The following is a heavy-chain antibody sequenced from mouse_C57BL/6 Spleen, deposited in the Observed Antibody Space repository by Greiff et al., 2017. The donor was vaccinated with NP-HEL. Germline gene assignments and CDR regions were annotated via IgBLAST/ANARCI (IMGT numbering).Heavy chain of an antibody. D-gene: IGHD2-5*01. V-gene: IGHV1-9*01. CDR3: ARFYCSNYEGWFAY. J-gene: IGHJ3*01. CDR2: ILPGSGST. CDR1: GYTFTGYW. Sequence: VQLQQSGAELMKPGASVKLSCKATGYTFTGYWIEWVKQRPGHGLEWIGEILPGSGSTNYNAKFKGKATFTADTSSNTAYMQLSRLTTEESAIYYCARFYCSNYEGWFAYWGQGTLVTVSA.